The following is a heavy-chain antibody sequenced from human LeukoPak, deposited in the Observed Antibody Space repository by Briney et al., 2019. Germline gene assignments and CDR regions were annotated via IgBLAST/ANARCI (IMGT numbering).Heavy chain of an antibody. J-gene: IGHJ6*02. D-gene: IGHD1-26*01. CDR2: ISYDGSNK. Sequence: GGSLRLSCAASGFTFSSYGMHWVRQAPGKGLEGVAVISYDGSNKYYADSVKGRFTISRDNSKNTLYLQMNSLRVEDTAVYYCAKTGIVGATGVFYGMDVWGQGTTVTVSS. V-gene: IGHV3-30*18. CDR1: GFTFSSYG. CDR3: AKTGIVGATGVFYGMDV.